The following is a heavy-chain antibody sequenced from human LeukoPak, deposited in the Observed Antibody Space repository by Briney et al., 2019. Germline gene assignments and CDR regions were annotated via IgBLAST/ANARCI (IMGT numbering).Heavy chain of an antibody. D-gene: IGHD2-2*01. CDR2: ISAYNGNT. CDR3: ARDCSSTSCPTDDYYYYYMDV. V-gene: IGHV1-18*01. Sequence: GASVKVSCKASGYTFTTYGINWVRQAPGQGLEWMGWISAYNGNTNYAQKLQGRVTMTTHTSTSTAYMELRSLRSDDTAVYYCARDCSSTSCPTDDYYYYYMDVWGKGTTVTISS. CDR1: GYTFTTYG. J-gene: IGHJ6*03.